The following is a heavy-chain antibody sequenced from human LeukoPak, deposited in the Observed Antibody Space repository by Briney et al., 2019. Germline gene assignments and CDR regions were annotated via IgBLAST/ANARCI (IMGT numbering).Heavy chain of an antibody. CDR2: ISGSGGST. CDR3: AKDRGIVATIPLDY. J-gene: IGHJ4*02. Sequence: PGGSLRLSCAASGFTFSSYWMSWVRQAPGKGLEWVSAISGSGGSTYYADSVKGRFTISRDNSKNTLYLQMNSLRAEDTAVYYCAKDRGIVATIPLDYWGQGTLVTVSS. CDR1: GFTFSSYW. D-gene: IGHD5-12*01. V-gene: IGHV3-23*01.